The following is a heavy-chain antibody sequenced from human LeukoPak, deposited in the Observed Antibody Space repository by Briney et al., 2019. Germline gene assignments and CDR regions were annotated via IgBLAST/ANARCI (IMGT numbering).Heavy chain of an antibody. J-gene: IGHJ4*02. CDR2: IAGSGDTT. CDR3: AKSKGSGTYTFDY. V-gene: IGHV3-23*01. Sequence: GGSLRLSCAASGFTFTNYAMTWVRQTPGKGLQWVSTIAGSGDTTFHADSVRGRFTISRDNSKNTIFLQMNSLTADDTAVYYCAKSKGSGTYTFDYWGQGALVTVSS. CDR1: GFTFTNYA. D-gene: IGHD3-10*01.